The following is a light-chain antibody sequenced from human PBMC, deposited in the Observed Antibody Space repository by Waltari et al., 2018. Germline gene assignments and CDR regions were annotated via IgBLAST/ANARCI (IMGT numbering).Light chain of an antibody. CDR2: DNN. J-gene: IGLJ3*02. Sequence: QSVLTQPPSVSAAPGQMVTISCPGSSSNTGKNYVSWYQQIPGTAPKLLIYDNNKRPSGIPDRFSGSKSGTSATLGITGLQTGDEADYYCGTWDSSLNHGRVFGGGTKLTVL. V-gene: IGLV1-51*01. CDR3: GTWDSSLNHGRV. CDR1: SSNTGKNY.